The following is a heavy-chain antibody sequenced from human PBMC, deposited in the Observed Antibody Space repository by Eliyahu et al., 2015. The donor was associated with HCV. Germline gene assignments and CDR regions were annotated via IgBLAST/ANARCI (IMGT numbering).Heavy chain of an antibody. CDR3: ARWDRRGYAGGYIDL. D-gene: IGHD5-18*01. V-gene: IGHV1-8*01. Sequence: QEQLVQSGAEVKKPGASVKVSCKPSGYTFSSYDFNWVRQATGQGPXWMGWMNPNSANTGYAPKFRGRVTMTWDTSISTAYMELSSLRSEDTAVYYCARWDRRGYAGGYIDLWGRGTLVTVSS. CDR1: GYTFSSYD. CDR2: MNPNSANT. J-gene: IGHJ2*01.